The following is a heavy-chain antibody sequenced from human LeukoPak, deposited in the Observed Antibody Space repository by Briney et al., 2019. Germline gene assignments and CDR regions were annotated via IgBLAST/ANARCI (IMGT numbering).Heavy chain of an antibody. V-gene: IGHV3-23*01. CDR2: ISASGATT. J-gene: IGHJ4*02. D-gene: IGHD3-22*01. Sequence: PGGSLRLSCAASGFTFTSYAMNWVRQAPGKGLEWVSVISASGATTDYADSVKGRFTISRDNSKNTLYLQMNSLRAEDTAVYYCAKFEDDSSGYYYFHYWGQGTLVTVSS. CDR1: GFTFTSYA. CDR3: AKFEDDSSGYYYFHY.